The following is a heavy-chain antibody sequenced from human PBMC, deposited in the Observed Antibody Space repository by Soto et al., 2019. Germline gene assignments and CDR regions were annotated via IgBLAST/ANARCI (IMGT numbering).Heavy chain of an antibody. CDR2: IIPIFGTA. J-gene: IGHJ4*02. V-gene: IGHV1-69*06. D-gene: IGHD6-6*01. CDR1: GGTFSSYA. Sequence: GASVKVSCKASGGTFSSYAISWVRQAPGQGLEWMGGIIPIFGTANYAQKFQGRVTITADKSTSTAYMELSSLRSDDTAVYYCARGVGTTIASRFDYWGQGTLVTVSS. CDR3: ARGVGTTIASRFDY.